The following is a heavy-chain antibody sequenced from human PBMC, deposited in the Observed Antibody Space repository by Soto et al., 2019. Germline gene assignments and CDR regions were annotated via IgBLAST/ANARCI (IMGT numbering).Heavy chain of an antibody. Sequence: QLQLQESGPGLVKPSETLSLTCTVSGGSISSSSYYWGWIRQPPGKGLEWIASIFYSGSTYYNPSLKSRVTISVDTSKNQFSLKLSSVTAADTAVYYCARRGYYDSSAKWVYWGQGTLVTVSS. CDR1: GGSISSSSYY. V-gene: IGHV4-39*01. CDR3: ARRGYYDSSAKWVY. CDR2: IFYSGST. J-gene: IGHJ4*02. D-gene: IGHD3-22*01.